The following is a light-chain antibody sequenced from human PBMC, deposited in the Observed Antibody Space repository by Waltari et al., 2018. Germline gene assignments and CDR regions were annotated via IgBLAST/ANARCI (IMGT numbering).Light chain of an antibody. Sequence: PSVSGAPGQRVTISCTGSSSNIGAGYDVHWYQQLPGTAHKLLIYGNSNRPSGVPDRFSGSKSGTSASLAITGLQAEDEADYYCQSYDSSLSGWVFGGGTKLTVL. CDR2: GNS. CDR3: QSYDSSLSGWV. V-gene: IGLV1-40*01. J-gene: IGLJ3*02. CDR1: SSNIGAGYD.